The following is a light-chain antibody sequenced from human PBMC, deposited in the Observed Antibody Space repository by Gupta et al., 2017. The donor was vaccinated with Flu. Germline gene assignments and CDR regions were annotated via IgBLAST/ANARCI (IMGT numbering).Light chain of an antibody. V-gene: IGKV2-30*01. CDR2: RGS. CDR1: QGRVDRDGSNQ. Sequence: VTLGKPASISCRSTQGRVDRDGSNQLNWFQRRPGQPPRRLISRGSSRDAGVPDRFSGSGSGTNFTLEISRVEAEDVGIYCCMQGEHWPWAFGQGTKVEIK. J-gene: IGKJ1*01. CDR3: MQGEHWPWA.